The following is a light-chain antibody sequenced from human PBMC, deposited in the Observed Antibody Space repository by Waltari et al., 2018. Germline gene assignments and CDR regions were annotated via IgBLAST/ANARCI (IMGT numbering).Light chain of an antibody. CDR1: GSKIGAGSD. CDR2: GSS. J-gene: IGLJ3*02. V-gene: IGLV1-40*01. CDR3: QSYDTSLSVV. Sequence: QSVLTQPPSVSGAPGQRVTISCPWRGSKIGAGSDFPWYQQLPRAAPKLLIYGSSSRPLGVPDRFFGSTSGTSASLAIIGLQAEDEADYYCQSYDTSLSVVFGGGTKLTVL.